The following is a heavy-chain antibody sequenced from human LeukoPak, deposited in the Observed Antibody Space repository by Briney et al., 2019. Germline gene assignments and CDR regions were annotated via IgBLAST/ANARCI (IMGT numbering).Heavy chain of an antibody. CDR2: MFISGST. CDR1: GASISSYF. J-gene: IGHJ4*02. Sequence: PSETLSLTCTVSGASISSYFWTWIRQPAGKGLEWIRRMFISGSTDYNPSLKSRVTMSLDTSRNQFSLKLNTVTAADTAVYYCARKDGDWWGQGILVTVSS. V-gene: IGHV4-4*07. CDR3: ARKDGDW.